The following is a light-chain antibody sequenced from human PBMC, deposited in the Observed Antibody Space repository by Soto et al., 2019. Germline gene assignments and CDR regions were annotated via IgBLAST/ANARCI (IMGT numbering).Light chain of an antibody. CDR1: QRMSGW. Sequence: IQVTKSPSTLSASVGDTVTITCRASQRMSGWLAWHQQKPGKAPKLLIYDVSALLSGVPSRFSGSGSGTDFTLTISSLQPEDVATYYCQKYDTAPLTFGQVTMVDIK. CDR3: QKYDTAPLT. J-gene: IGKJ1*01. CDR2: DVS. V-gene: IGKV1-27*01.